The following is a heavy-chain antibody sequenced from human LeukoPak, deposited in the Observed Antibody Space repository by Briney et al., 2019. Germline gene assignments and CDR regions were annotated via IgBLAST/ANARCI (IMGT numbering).Heavy chain of an antibody. CDR2: TYYRSKWYN. Sequence: SQTLSLTCAISGDSVSSNSAAWNWIRQSPSRGLEWLGRTYYRSKWYNDYAVSVKSRITINPDTSKNQFSLQLSSVTPEDTAIYYCERFDGGSTHRIFNFGAKGTMAPVFS. V-gene: IGHV6-1*01. D-gene: IGHD3-16*01. CDR3: ERFDGGSTHRIFNF. CDR1: GDSVSSNSAA. J-gene: IGHJ3*01.